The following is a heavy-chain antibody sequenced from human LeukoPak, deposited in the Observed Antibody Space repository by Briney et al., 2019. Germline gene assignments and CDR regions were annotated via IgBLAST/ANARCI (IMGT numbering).Heavy chain of an antibody. D-gene: IGHD5-24*01. V-gene: IGHV4-39*01. CDR1: GGSINSSSYY. J-gene: IGHJ4*02. CDR2: IFYSGNT. Sequence: SETLSLTCTVSGGSINSSSYYWGWIRQPPGKGLEWIGSIFYSGNTYDDPSLKSRVTISVDTSKNQFSLKLNSVTAADTAVYYCARHRSKWLQSSFDYWGQGTLVTVSS. CDR3: ARHRSKWLQSSFDY.